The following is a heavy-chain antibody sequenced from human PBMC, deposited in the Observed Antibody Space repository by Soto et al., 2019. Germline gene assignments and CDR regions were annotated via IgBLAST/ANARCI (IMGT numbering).Heavy chain of an antibody. CDR1: GYSFTSYG. CDR3: GRCRTDSYAMDV. Sequence: QVHLVQSGSDVEKPEASVKVSCKASGYSFTSYGIGWVRQVPGQGPEWMGWISPYNGRTNYAQSVKGRVVMTTDISTNTVYLELRSLRSDDSAIYYCGRCRTDSYAMDVWGQGTTVTVSS. V-gene: IGHV1-18*01. CDR2: ISPYNGRT. D-gene: IGHD5-18*01. J-gene: IGHJ6*02.